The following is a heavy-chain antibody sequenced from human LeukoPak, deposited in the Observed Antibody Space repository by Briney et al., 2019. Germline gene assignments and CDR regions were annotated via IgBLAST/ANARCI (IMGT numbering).Heavy chain of an antibody. V-gene: IGHV3-21*01. CDR3: ARGATDITRWFDP. CDR1: GFSFNTYS. Sequence: PGGSLRLSCASSGFSFNTYSMTWVRQAPGEGLEWVGIISRTSESIFYADSLKGRFTISRDNAKNSLYLQMNGLRAEDTAAYYCARGATDITRWFDPWGQGTLVIVSS. J-gene: IGHJ5*02. D-gene: IGHD3-3*01. CDR2: ISRTSESI.